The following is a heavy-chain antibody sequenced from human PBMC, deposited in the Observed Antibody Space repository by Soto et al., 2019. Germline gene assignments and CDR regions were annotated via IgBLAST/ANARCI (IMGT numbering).Heavy chain of an antibody. CDR3: ARAELPDWFDP. J-gene: IGHJ5*02. Sequence: LSLTCAVSGYSISSGYYWGWIRQPPGKGLEWIGSIYHSGSTYYNPSLKSRVTISVDTSKNQFSLKLSSVTAADTAVYYCARAELPDWFDPWGQGTLVTVSS. D-gene: IGHD3-10*01. CDR2: IYHSGST. CDR1: GYSISSGYY. V-gene: IGHV4-38-2*01.